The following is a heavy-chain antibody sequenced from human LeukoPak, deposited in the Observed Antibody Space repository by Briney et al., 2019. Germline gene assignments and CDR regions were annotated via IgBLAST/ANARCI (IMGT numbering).Heavy chain of an antibody. D-gene: IGHD5-24*01. CDR3: ARDVEMATISFYYYYYAMDV. CDR2: ISYDGNNK. CDR1: GFTFSSYA. V-gene: IGHV3-30-3*01. Sequence: GGSLRPSCAASGFTFSSYAMHWVRQAPGKGLEWVAVISYDGNNKYYADSVKGRFTISRDNSKNTLYLQMNSLRAEDTAVYYCARDVEMATISFYYYYYAMDVWGQGTTVTVSS. J-gene: IGHJ6*02.